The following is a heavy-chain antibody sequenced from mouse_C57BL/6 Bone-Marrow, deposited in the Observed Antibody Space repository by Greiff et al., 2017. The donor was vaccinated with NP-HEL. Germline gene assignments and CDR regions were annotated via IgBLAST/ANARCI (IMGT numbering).Heavy chain of an antibody. Sequence: EVKLVESGGGLVQPGGSLKLSCAASGFTFSDYGMAWVRQAPRKGPEWVAFISNLAYSIYYADTVTGRFTISRENAKNTLYLEMSSLRSEDTAMYYCARRAYGSSYGYFDVWGTGTTVTVSS. CDR2: ISNLAYSI. V-gene: IGHV5-15*01. CDR1: GFTFSDYG. J-gene: IGHJ1*03. D-gene: IGHD1-1*01. CDR3: ARRAYGSSYGYFDV.